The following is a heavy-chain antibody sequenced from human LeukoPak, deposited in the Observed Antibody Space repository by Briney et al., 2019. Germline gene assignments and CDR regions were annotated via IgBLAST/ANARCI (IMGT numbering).Heavy chain of an antibody. D-gene: IGHD4-23*01. CDR1: GFIVSNNY. V-gene: IGHV3-53*01. Sequence: PGGSLRLSCAASGFIVSNNYMGWVRQAPGKGLEWVSAIYGGDSTDYADSVKGRFTISRDNSKNTLYLQMNSLRTEDTAVYYCATLYGGQRADGYWGQGTLVTVSS. CDR2: IYGGDST. J-gene: IGHJ4*02. CDR3: ATLYGGQRADGY.